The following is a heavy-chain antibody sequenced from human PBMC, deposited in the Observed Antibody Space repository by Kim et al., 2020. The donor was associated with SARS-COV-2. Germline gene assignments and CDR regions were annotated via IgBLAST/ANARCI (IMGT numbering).Heavy chain of an antibody. CDR2: INHSGST. V-gene: IGHV4-34*01. Sequence: SETLSLTCAVYGGSFSGYYWSWIRQPPGKGLEWIGEINHSGSTNYNPSLKSRVTISVDTSKNQFSLKLSSVTAADTAVYYCASGSVRADYWGQGTLVTVS. J-gene: IGHJ4*02. CDR1: GGSFSGYY. D-gene: IGHD6-6*01. CDR3: ASGSVRADY.